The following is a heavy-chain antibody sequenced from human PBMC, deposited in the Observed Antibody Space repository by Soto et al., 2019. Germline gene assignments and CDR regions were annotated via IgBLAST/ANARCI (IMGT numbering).Heavy chain of an antibody. CDR1: GFTFSSYA. V-gene: IGHV3-23*01. J-gene: IGHJ3*02. D-gene: IGHD3-22*01. CDR2: ISGSGGST. Sequence: GGSLRLSCAASGFTFSSYAMSWVRQAPGKWLEWVSAISGSGGSTYYADSVKGRFTISRDNSKNTLYLQMNSLRAEDTAVYYCAKDRITMIRVVPRDAFDIWGQGTMVTVSS. CDR3: AKDRITMIRVVPRDAFDI.